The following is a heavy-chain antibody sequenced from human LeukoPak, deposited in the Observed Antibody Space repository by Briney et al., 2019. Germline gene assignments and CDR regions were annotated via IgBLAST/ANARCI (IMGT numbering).Heavy chain of an antibody. V-gene: IGHV3-15*07. D-gene: IGHD1-7*01. CDR2: IKTKTNGGTT. Sequence: GGSLRLSCAASDFTFSNAWMNWVRQAPGKGLEWVGRIKTKTNGGTTDYAAPVKGRFTISRDDSKSTLYLQMNSLKIEDTAVYYCTTDEDWNYARKDVWGQGATVIVSS. CDR3: TTDEDWNYARKDV. J-gene: IGHJ6*02. CDR1: DFTFSNAW.